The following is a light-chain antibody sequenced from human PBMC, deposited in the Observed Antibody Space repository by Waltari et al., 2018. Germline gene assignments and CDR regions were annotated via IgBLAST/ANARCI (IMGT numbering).Light chain of an antibody. V-gene: IGLV1-51*01. CDR2: EDD. CDR3: GTWDSSMSVGV. Sequence: QSVLTQPPSVSAASGQKVTISCSCSSPTIGKTYFSWSQQFPGTAPQLLIYEDDKRPSGISGRFSGSKSGTSATLDIHGLQTGDEADYYCGTWDSSMSVGVLGGGTKVTVL. J-gene: IGLJ2*01. CDR1: SPTIGKTY.